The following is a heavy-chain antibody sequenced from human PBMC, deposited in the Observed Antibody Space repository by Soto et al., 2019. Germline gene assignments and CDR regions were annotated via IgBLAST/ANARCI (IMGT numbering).Heavy chain of an antibody. CDR1: GYTFSTYG. V-gene: IGHV1-18*01. CDR2: INTHNGNT. J-gene: IGHJ6*02. D-gene: IGHD3-10*01. Sequence: ASVKVSCKASGYTFSTYGISWVRQAPGQGLEWMGWINTHNGNTNYAQNLQGRVTMTADTSTSTAYMELRSLRSDDTAVYYCTREGSAPYYYGMDVWGQGTTVTVSS. CDR3: TREGSAPYYYGMDV.